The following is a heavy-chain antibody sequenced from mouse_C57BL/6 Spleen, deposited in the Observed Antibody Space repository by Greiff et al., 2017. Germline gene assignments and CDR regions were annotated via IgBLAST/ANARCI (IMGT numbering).Heavy chain of an antibody. J-gene: IGHJ1*03. CDR2: INPTNGGT. CDR1: GYTFTDYW. CDR3: ARALRCGSCYWYLGV. Sequence: VQLKQSGPELVKPGASVKMSCKASGYTFTDYWMHWVKQSPGKSLEWIGDINPTNGGTSYNQKFKGKATLTVNKSSSTAYMELRSLTSEDSAVYYCARALRCGSCYWYLGVRGTGATVT. V-gene: IGHV1-22*01. D-gene: IGHD1-1*02.